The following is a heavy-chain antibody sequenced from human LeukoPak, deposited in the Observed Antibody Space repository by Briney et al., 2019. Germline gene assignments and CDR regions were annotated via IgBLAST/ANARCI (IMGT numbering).Heavy chain of an antibody. CDR3: ARHEGPYYDFWSGSRADWFDP. CDR2: IYYSGST. V-gene: IGHV4-39*01. D-gene: IGHD3-3*01. J-gene: IGHJ5*02. Sequence: SETLSLTCTVSGGSISSSNYYWGWIRQPPGKGLEWIGSIYYSGSTYYNPSLKSRVTISVDTSKNQFSLKLSSVTAADTAVYYCARHEGPYYDFWSGSRADWFDPWGQGTLVTVSS. CDR1: GGSISSSNYY.